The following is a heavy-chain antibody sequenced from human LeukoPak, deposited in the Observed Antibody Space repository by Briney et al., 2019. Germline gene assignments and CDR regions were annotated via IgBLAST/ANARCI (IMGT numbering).Heavy chain of an antibody. Sequence: PSETLSLTCTVSGGSISSYYWSWIRQPPGKGLEWIGYIYYSGSTNYNPSLKSRVTISVDTSKNQFSLKLSSVTAADTAVYYCARGLAAAANWFDPWGQGTLVTVST. D-gene: IGHD6-13*01. CDR1: GGSISSYY. CDR3: ARGLAAAANWFDP. CDR2: IYYSGST. V-gene: IGHV4-59*01. J-gene: IGHJ5*02.